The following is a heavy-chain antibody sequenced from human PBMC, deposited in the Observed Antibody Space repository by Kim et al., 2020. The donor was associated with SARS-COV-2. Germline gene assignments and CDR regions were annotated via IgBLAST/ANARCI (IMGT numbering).Heavy chain of an antibody. CDR3: ARDRAHPLGYYCGMDG. V-gene: IGHV1-46*01. D-gene: IGHD3-22*01. Sequence: QRDQSRITMTRDTSKRTVYMQLSSLRSEDTAVYYCARDRAHPLGYYCGMDGWGQGTTVTVSS. J-gene: IGHJ6*02.